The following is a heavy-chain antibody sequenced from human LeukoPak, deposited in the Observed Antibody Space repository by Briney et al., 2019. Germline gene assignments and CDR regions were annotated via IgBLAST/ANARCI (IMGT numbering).Heavy chain of an antibody. Sequence: GGSLRLSCAASGFTFSNYWMGWVRQAPGKRPEWVANMNIDGSEKYYADSVKGRFSISRDNARNSVYLQMASLRVEDTAIYYCARDPVEWELLLDYWGQGTLVTVSS. CDR3: ARDPVEWELLLDY. J-gene: IGHJ4*02. CDR1: GFTFSNYW. CDR2: MNIDGSEK. D-gene: IGHD1-26*01. V-gene: IGHV3-7*01.